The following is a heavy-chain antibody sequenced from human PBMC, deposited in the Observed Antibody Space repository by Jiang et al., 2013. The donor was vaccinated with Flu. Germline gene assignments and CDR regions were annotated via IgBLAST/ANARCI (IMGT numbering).Heavy chain of an antibody. J-gene: IGHJ5*02. V-gene: IGHV2-5*01. CDR1: GFSLSTSGQG. CDR2: LYWNDDI. D-gene: IGHD2-8*01. CDR3: AHRLRSSNGDWFDT. Sequence: KPTQTLTLTCTFSGFSLSTSGQGVGWIRQPPGKTLEWLALLYWNDDIRYSSSLKSRITITKDTSKNHVVLTMTNMDPVDTATYYCAHRLRSSNGDWFDTWGQGTLVTVSS.